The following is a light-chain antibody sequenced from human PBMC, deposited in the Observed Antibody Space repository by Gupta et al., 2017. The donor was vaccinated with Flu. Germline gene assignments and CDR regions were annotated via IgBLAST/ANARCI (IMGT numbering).Light chain of an antibody. CDR3: QQYGSSLPIT. J-gene: IGKJ5*01. CDR1: QSVSSSY. V-gene: IGKV3-20*01. Sequence: LSLSPGERATLSCRASQSVSSSYLAWYQQKPGQAPRPLIYGASSRATGIPDRFSGSGSGTDFTLTISRLEPEDFAVYYCQQYGSSLPITFGQGTRLEIK. CDR2: GAS.